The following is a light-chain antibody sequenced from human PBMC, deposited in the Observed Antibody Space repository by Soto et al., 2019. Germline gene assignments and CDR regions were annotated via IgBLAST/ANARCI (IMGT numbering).Light chain of an antibody. CDR2: ESS. J-gene: IGKJ5*01. Sequence: AIQFTQSPSSLSASVGDRVTITCRASQGIRTLLAWYKQKPGKAPKVLIYESSLLQSGVPSRFSGSGAGTDCTLTISSLQPEDVETDYCPHFKSFPITFGQGTRLEIK. CDR1: QGIRTL. CDR3: PHFKSFPIT. V-gene: IGKV1-13*02.